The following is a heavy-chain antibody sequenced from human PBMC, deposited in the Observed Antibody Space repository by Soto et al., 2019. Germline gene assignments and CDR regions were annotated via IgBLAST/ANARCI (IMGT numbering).Heavy chain of an antibody. J-gene: IGHJ3*02. CDR3: ASLASGGLRFLGSAFDI. D-gene: IGHD3-3*01. Sequence: PSVPLPLPWSVADGSSISYYWSWIRQTPGKGLEWIGYIYYSGSTNYNPSLKSRVTISVDTSKNQFSLKLSSVTAADTAVYCCASLASGGLRFLGSAFDIWGQGTMVTVSS. V-gene: IGHV4-59*01. CDR1: DGSSISYY. CDR2: IYYSGST.